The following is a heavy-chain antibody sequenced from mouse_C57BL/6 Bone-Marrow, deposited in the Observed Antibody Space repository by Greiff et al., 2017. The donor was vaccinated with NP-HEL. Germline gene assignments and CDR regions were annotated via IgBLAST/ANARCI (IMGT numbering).Heavy chain of an antibody. V-gene: IGHV2-9-1*01. CDR2: IWTGGGT. CDR1: GFSLTSYA. Sequence: VHLVESGPGLVAPSQSLSITCTVSGFSLTSYAISWVRQPPGKGLEWLGVIWTGGGTNYNSALKSRLSISKDNSKSQVFLKMNSLQTDDTARYYCARNPLYYYGSSACYWYFDVWGTGTTVTVSS. CDR3: ARNPLYYYGSSACYWYFDV. D-gene: IGHD1-1*01. J-gene: IGHJ1*03.